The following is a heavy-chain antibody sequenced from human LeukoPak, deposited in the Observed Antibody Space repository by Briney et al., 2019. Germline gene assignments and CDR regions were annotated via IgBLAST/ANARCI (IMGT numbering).Heavy chain of an antibody. CDR3: VTGFTTMAVDYFDY. CDR1: GKTLSDLS. V-gene: IGHV1-24*01. D-gene: IGHD5-18*01. J-gene: IGHJ4*02. CDR2: SDPEDGER. Sequence: ASVKVSCKVSGKTLSDLSIHWLRQPPGKGLEWLGGSDPEDGERIYAQMFQGRVTMTEDTSIDTAYMELSSLRSEDTAVYYCVTGFTTMAVDYFDYWGQGTLVTVSS.